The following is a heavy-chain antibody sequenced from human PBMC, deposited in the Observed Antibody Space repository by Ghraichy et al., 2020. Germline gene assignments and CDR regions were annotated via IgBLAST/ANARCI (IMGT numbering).Heavy chain of an antibody. CDR3: ASRYCSSTSCHDTRNYYYGMDV. Sequence: SVKVSCKASGGTFSSYAISWVRQAPGQGLEWMGGIIPIFGTANYAQKFQGRVTITADESTSTAYMELSSLRSEDTAVYYCASRYCSSTSCHDTRNYYYGMDVWGQGTTVTVSS. J-gene: IGHJ6*02. D-gene: IGHD2-2*01. CDR1: GGTFSSYA. CDR2: IIPIFGTA. V-gene: IGHV1-69*13.